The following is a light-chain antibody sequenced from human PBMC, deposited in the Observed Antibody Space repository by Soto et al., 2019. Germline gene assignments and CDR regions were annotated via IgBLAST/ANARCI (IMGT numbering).Light chain of an antibody. CDR3: AAWDDSLNGVV. V-gene: IGLV1-44*01. Sequence: QAVVTQPPSASGTPGQRVTIACSGSSSNIGRNTVHWYQQLPGTTPKLLIYSNDQRPSGVPDRFSGSKSGSSASLAISGLQSEDEADYYCAAWDDSLNGVVVGGGTKVTVL. J-gene: IGLJ2*01. CDR1: SSNIGRNT. CDR2: SND.